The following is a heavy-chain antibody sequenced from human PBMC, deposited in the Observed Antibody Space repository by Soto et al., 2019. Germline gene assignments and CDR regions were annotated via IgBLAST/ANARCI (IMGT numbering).Heavy chain of an antibody. Sequence: QVQLQESGPGLVKPSETLSLTCTVSSGSISTYYWNWIRQPPGKGLEWIGYIYYDGSTNYNPSLKSRVTISVDTAKNHFSLKRRSVTAADTAVYYCARDRFGRDGSNSWYFDLWGRGTLVTVSS. CDR3: ARDRFGRDGSNSWYFDL. J-gene: IGHJ2*01. D-gene: IGHD3-10*01. CDR2: IYYDGST. V-gene: IGHV4-59*01. CDR1: SGSISTYY.